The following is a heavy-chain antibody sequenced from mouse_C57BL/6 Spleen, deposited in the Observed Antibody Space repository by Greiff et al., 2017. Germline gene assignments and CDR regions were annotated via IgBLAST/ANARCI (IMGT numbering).Heavy chain of an antibody. CDR1: EYEFPSHA. CDR2: INSDGGRT. Sequence: EVKLVESGGGLVQPGESLKISCESNEYEFPSHAMSWVRKTPGKRLELVADINSDGGRTYYPDTMERRFIISRDNTKKTLYLQISSLRSEDTALYYCARRGITPDYWGQGTTLTVSS. J-gene: IGHJ2*01. CDR3: ARRGITPDY. D-gene: IGHD1-1*01. V-gene: IGHV5-2*01.